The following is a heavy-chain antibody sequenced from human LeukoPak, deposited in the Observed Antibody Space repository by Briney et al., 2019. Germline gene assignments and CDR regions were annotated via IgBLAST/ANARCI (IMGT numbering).Heavy chain of an antibody. D-gene: IGHD3-16*02. Sequence: TSETLSLTCTVSGGSISSYHWSWIRQPPGKGLEWIGYIYYSGSTNYNPSLKSRVTISVDTSKNQFSLKLSSVTAADTAVYYCARVGGPQFDYVWGSYRPTRHFDYWGQGTLVTVSS. J-gene: IGHJ4*02. CDR1: GGSISSYH. CDR3: ARVGGPQFDYVWGSYRPTRHFDY. V-gene: IGHV4-59*12. CDR2: IYYSGST.